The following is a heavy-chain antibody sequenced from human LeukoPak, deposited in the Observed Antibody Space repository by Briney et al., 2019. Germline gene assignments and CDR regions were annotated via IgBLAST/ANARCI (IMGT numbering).Heavy chain of an antibody. J-gene: IGHJ4*02. Sequence: GESLKISCKGSGYSFTSYWTSWVRQMPGKGLGWMGRIDPSDSYTNYSPSFQGHVTISADKSISTAYLQWSSLKASDTAMYYCARHGYDILTGPTPVYFDYWGQGTLVTVSS. CDR2: IDPSDSYT. D-gene: IGHD3-9*01. CDR1: GYSFTSYW. CDR3: ARHGYDILTGPTPVYFDY. V-gene: IGHV5-10-1*01.